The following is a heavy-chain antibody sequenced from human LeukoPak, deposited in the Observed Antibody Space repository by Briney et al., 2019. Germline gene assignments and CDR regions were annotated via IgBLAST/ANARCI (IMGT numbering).Heavy chain of an antibody. V-gene: IGHV4-59*12. CDR3: ARDVAGNPFDY. D-gene: IGHD5-12*01. Sequence: SETLSLTCTVSGGSISSYYWSWIRQPPGKGLEWIGYIYYIGSTNYNPSLKSRVTISVDTSKNQFSLKLSSVTAADTAVYYCARDVAGNPFDYWGQGTLVTVSS. CDR1: GGSISSYY. CDR2: IYYIGST. J-gene: IGHJ4*02.